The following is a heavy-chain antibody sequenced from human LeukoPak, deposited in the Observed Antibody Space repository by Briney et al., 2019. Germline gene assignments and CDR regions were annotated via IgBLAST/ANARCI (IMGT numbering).Heavy chain of an antibody. J-gene: IGHJ4*02. CDR3: ARISVISTFRSPKYYFDY. D-gene: IGHD2/OR15-2a*01. V-gene: IGHV3-7*01. CDR1: GFTFNVYW. CDR2: IKQDGSEN. Sequence: PGGSLRLSCAASGFTFNVYWMSWVRQAKGKGLEWVANIKQDGSENYYVDSVRGRFTISRDNAKNSLYLQMNSLRAEDTAVYYCARISVISTFRSPKYYFDYWGQGTLVTVSS.